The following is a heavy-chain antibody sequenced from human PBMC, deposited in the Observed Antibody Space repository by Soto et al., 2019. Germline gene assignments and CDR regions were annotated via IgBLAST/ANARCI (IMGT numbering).Heavy chain of an antibody. Sequence: LRLSCAASGFTFSSYGMHWVRQAPGKGLEWVAVIWYDGSNKYYADSVKGRFTISRDNSKNTLYLQMNSLRAEDTAVYYCARDTPRIWYYDSSGLEYFQHWGQGTLVTVSS. CDR3: ARDTPRIWYYDSSGLEYFQH. V-gene: IGHV3-33*01. D-gene: IGHD3-22*01. CDR1: GFTFSSYG. CDR2: IWYDGSNK. J-gene: IGHJ1*01.